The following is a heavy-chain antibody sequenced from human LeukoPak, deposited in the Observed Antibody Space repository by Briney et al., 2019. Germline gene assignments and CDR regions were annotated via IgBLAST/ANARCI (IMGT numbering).Heavy chain of an antibody. CDR3: ARDRGGYSYGNFDY. J-gene: IGHJ4*02. Sequence: PSETLSLTCTVSGGSISSYYWSWIRQPPGKGLEWIGYIYYSGSTNYNPSLKSRVTISVDTSKNQFSLKLSSVTAADTAVYYCARDRGGYSYGNFDYWGQGTLVTVSS. CDR2: IYYSGST. CDR1: GGSISSYY. D-gene: IGHD5-18*01. V-gene: IGHV4-59*01.